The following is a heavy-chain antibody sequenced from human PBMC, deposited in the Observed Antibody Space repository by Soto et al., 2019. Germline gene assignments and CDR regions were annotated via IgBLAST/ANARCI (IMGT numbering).Heavy chain of an antibody. D-gene: IGHD5-12*01. Sequence: SVKVSCKASGGTFSSYTISWVRQAPGQGLEWMGRIIPILGIANYAQKFQGRVTITADKSTSTAYMELSSLRSEDTAVYYCVSLNSGYDLAQRYWGQGTLVTVSS. J-gene: IGHJ4*02. CDR3: VSLNSGYDLAQRY. CDR2: IIPILGIA. CDR1: GGTFSSYT. V-gene: IGHV1-69*02.